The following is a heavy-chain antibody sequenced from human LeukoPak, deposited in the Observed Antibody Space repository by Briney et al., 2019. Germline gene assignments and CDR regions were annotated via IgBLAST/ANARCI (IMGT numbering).Heavy chain of an antibody. CDR3: ATEWFTGTSLHYMY. CDR2: ISGSGSAT. V-gene: IGHV3-23*01. D-gene: IGHD1-14*01. CDR1: GFTFSSHA. Sequence: GGSLRLSCAASGFTFSSHAMSWVRQAPGKGLEWVSFISGSGSATKYADSVKGRFTISRDNSKNTLSLLLSSLRAEDTAVYYCATEWFTGTSLHYMYWGQGTLAIVSS. J-gene: IGHJ4*02.